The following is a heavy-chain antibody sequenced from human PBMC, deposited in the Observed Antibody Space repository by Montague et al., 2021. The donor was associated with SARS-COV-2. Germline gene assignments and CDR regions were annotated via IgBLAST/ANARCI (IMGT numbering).Heavy chain of an antibody. CDR1: GGSISSSSYY. J-gene: IGHJ6*02. D-gene: IGHD6-13*01. CDR2: IYYSGST. V-gene: IGHV4-39*07. Sequence: SETLSLTCTVSGGSISSSSYYWGWIRQPPGKGLEWIGSIYYSGSTYYNPSLKSRVTISVDTSKNQFSLKLSSVTAADTAVYYCARLGRQQLERLSGMDVWGQGTTVTVSS. CDR3: ARLGRQQLERLSGMDV.